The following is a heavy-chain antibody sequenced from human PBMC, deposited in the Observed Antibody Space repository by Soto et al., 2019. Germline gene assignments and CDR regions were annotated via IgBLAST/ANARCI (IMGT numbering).Heavy chain of an antibody. V-gene: IGHV3-48*01. CDR3: ATGLGYSNSSYMDV. D-gene: IGHD6-6*01. Sequence: GGSLRLSCAASGFTFSSYSMNWVRQAPGKGLEWVSYISSSSSTIYYADSVKGRFTISRDNAKNSLYLQMNSLRAEDTAVYYCATGLGYSNSSYMDVWGKGTTVTVSS. CDR1: GFTFSSYS. CDR2: ISSSSSTI. J-gene: IGHJ6*03.